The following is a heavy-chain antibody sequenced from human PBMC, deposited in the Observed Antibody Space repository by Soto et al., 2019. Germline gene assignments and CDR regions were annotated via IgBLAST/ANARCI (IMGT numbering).Heavy chain of an antibody. CDR1: GGSISSGGYY. Sequence: TLSLTCTVSGGSISSGGYYWSWIRQHPGKGLEWIGYIYYSGSTYYNPSLKSRVTISVDTSKNQFSLKLSSVTAADTAVYYCARVPWQWLGGYAFDIWGQGTMVTVSS. D-gene: IGHD6-19*01. V-gene: IGHV4-31*03. CDR2: IYYSGST. CDR3: ARVPWQWLGGYAFDI. J-gene: IGHJ3*02.